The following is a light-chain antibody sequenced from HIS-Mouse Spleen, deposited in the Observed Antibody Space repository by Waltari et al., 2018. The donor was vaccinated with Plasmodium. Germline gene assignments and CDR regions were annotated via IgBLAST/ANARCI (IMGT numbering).Light chain of an antibody. J-gene: IGLJ3*02. Sequence: QSALTQPRSVSGSPGQSVPISCTGTRSAVGGYNYVSWYHQHPGKAPKLMIYDVSKRPSGVPDRFSGSKSGNTASLTISGLQAEDEADYYCCSYAGSYTWVFGGGTKLTVL. CDR1: RSAVGGYNY. CDR3: CSYAGSYTWV. V-gene: IGLV2-11*01. CDR2: DVS.